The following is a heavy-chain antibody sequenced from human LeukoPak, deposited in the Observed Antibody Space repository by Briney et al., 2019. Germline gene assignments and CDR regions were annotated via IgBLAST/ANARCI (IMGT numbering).Heavy chain of an antibody. CDR2: ISACNGNT. Sequence: ASVKVSCKASGYTFTSYGISWVRQAPGQGLEWMGWISACNGNTNYAQKLQGRVTMTTDTSTSTAYMELRSLRSDDTAVYYCARVDSGWYGYYYYYMDVWGKGTTVTVSS. CDR1: GYTFTSYG. V-gene: IGHV1-18*01. D-gene: IGHD6-19*01. CDR3: ARVDSGWYGYYYYYMDV. J-gene: IGHJ6*03.